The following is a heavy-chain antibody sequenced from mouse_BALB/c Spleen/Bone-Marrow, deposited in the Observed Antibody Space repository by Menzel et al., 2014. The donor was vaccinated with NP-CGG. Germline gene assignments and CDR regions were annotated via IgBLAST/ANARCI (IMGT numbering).Heavy chain of an antibody. V-gene: IGHV5-9-2*01. CDR2: ISGDGRYT. J-gene: IGHJ3*01. CDR1: GFSFSNYG. D-gene: IGHD2-4*01. CDR3: ARHAYYDQTEVSFVY. Sequence: EVHLVESGGGLVKSGGSLKLSCAASGFSFSNYGMSWARQTPEKRLEWVATISGDGRYTFYSDRVRGRFTISRDNAKYNLYLQLSSLRSADTALYYCARHAYYDQTEVSFVYWGQGTLVTVSA.